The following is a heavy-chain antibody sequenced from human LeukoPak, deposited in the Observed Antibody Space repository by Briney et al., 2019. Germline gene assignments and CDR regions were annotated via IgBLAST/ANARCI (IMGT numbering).Heavy chain of an antibody. CDR2: ISSDGGTK. V-gene: IGHV3-30*04. J-gene: IGHJ4*02. CDR3: ARDATSSLVSGYFDF. Sequence: PGGSLRLSCAASAFNFSNYAMHWVRQAPGKGLEWVTVISSDGGTKYNADSVQGRFTISRDNSKNTLYLQMNSLRTEVTAVYLCARDATSSLVSGYFDFWGQGILVTVSS. CDR1: AFNFSNYA. D-gene: IGHD2-15*01.